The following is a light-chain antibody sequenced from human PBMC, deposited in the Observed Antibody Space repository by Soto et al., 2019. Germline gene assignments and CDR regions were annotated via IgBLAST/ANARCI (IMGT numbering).Light chain of an antibody. CDR3: QQYNNWPPWT. CDR1: QSVSSN. J-gene: IGKJ1*01. V-gene: IGKV3-15*01. CDR2: GAS. Sequence: EIVMTQSPATLSVSPGERATLSCRASQSVSSNLAWYQQKPGQAPRLLIYGASTRATGIPARLSGSGSVTEFTLTIGSLQSEDFAVYYCQQYNNWPPWTFGQGTKVEI.